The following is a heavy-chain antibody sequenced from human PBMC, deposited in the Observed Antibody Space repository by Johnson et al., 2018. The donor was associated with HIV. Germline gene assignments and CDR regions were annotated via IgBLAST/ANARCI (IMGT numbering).Heavy chain of an antibody. CDR2: ISYDGTKK. CDR3: ANRRGIGDGTTGSLDI. CDR1: GFTFSSYA. J-gene: IGHJ3*02. D-gene: IGHD1-1*01. Sequence: QVQLVESGGGVVQPGRSLRLSCAASGFTFSSYAMHWVRQAPGKGLEWVAVISYDGTKKYYADSVKGRFSISRDNSENTVYLQMNSLRPEDTAVYYCANRRGIGDGTTGSLDIWGQGTMVTVSS. V-gene: IGHV3-30*04.